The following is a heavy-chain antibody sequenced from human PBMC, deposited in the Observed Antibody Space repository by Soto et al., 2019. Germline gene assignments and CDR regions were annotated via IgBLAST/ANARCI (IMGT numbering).Heavy chain of an antibody. V-gene: IGHV4-30-4*01. J-gene: IGHJ4*02. Sequence: PSETLSLTCTVSGGSISSGDYYWSWIRQPPGKGQEWIVYIYYSGSTYYNPSLKNRVTISVDTSKNQFSLKLIFVTAADTAVYYCASPILGCWGKGTLVTVSS. CDR2: IYYSGST. CDR3: ASPILGC. D-gene: IGHD2-21*01. CDR1: GGSISSGDYY.